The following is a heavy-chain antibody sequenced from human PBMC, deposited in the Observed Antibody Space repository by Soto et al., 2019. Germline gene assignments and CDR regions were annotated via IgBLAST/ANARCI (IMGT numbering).Heavy chain of an antibody. CDR2: IWYDGSNK. J-gene: IGHJ4*02. CDR1: GFTFSSYG. D-gene: IGHD6-13*01. V-gene: IGHV3-33*01. Sequence: GGSLRLSCAASGFTFSSYGMHWVRQAPGKGLEWVAVIWYDGSNKYYADSVKGRFTISRDNSKNTLYLQMNSLRAEDTAVYHCARAAAGPRQTYFDYWGQGTLVTVSS. CDR3: ARAAAGPRQTYFDY.